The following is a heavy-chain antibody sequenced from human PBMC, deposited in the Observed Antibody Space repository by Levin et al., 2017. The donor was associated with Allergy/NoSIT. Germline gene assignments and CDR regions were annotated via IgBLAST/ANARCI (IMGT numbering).Heavy chain of an antibody. D-gene: IGHD4-17*01. Sequence: GGSLRLSCAASGFTFSLYGMHWVRQAPGRGLEWVAVIWYDGSNRYYADSVQGRFTISRDNSKNTLYLQMDSLRAEDTAVYYCARDNPTMTTVTASMDFWGKGTTVRLL. CDR1: GFTFSLYG. CDR3: ARDNPTMTTVTASMDF. CDR2: IWYDGSNR. V-gene: IGHV3-33*01. J-gene: IGHJ6*03.